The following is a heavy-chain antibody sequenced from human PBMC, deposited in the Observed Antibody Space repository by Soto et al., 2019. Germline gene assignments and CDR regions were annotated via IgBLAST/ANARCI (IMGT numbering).Heavy chain of an antibody. V-gene: IGHV4-30-4*01. CDR1: GGSISSGDYY. Sequence: SETLSLTCTVSGGSISSGDYYWSWIRQPPGKGLEWIGYIYYSGSTYYNPSLKSRVTISVDTSKNQFSLKLSSVTAADTAVYYCARVRPNYYYYGMDVWGQGTTVTVSS. CDR2: IYYSGST. CDR3: ARVRPNYYYYGMDV. J-gene: IGHJ6*02.